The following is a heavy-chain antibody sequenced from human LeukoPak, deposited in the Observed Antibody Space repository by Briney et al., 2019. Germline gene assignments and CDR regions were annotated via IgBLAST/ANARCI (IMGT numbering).Heavy chain of an antibody. V-gene: IGHV1-46*01. J-gene: IGHJ4*02. CDR1: GYTFTSFY. D-gene: IGHD7-27*01. CDR3: ARGPPNWGYDY. CDR2: INPRGGSA. Sequence: ASVKVSCKASGYTFTSFYMHWVRQAPGQGPEWMGIINPRGGSATSAQKFQGRVTLTRDTSTSTVYMELSSLRSEDTAVYYCARGPPNWGYDYWGPGTLVTVSS.